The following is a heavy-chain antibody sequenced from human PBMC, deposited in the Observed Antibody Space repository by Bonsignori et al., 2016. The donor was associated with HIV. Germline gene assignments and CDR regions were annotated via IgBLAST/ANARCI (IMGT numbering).Heavy chain of an antibody. CDR1: GFLFSNYG. D-gene: IGHD1-26*01. Sequence: GGSLRLSCTASGFLFSNYGMHWVRQAPGKGLEWVALISYDETNIYYADSVKGRFIISRGNSKNTLSLQMNSLRSENTAVYYCVRGRWDLVGGAFDMWGQGTMVTVSS. V-gene: IGHV3-30*03. J-gene: IGHJ3*02. CDR2: ISYDETNI. CDR3: VRGRWDLVGGAFDM.